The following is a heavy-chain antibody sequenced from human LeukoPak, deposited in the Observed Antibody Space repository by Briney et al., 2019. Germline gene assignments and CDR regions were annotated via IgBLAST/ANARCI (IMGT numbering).Heavy chain of an antibody. CDR1: GGSISSGDYY. V-gene: IGHV4-30-4*01. Sequence: TSETLSLTCTVSGGSISSGDYYWSWIRQPPGKGLEWIGYIYYSGSTNYNPSLKSRVTISVDTSKNQFSLKLSSVTAADTAVYYCASTWEWLVRGYFDLWGRGTLVTVSS. J-gene: IGHJ2*01. CDR2: IYYSGST. D-gene: IGHD6-19*01. CDR3: ASTWEWLVRGYFDL.